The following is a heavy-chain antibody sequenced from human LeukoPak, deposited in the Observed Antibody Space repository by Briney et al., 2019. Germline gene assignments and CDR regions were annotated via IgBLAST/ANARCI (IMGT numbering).Heavy chain of an antibody. Sequence: GGSLRLSCAASGFTFSSYSMNWVRQAPGKGLEWVSYISSSSSTIYYADSVKGRFTISRDNAKNSLYLQMNSLRAEDTAVYYCARVSGSSRYGHYFDYWGQGTLVTVSS. J-gene: IGHJ4*02. CDR1: GFTFSSYS. CDR3: ARVSGSSRYGHYFDY. V-gene: IGHV3-48*01. D-gene: IGHD6-13*01. CDR2: ISSSSSTI.